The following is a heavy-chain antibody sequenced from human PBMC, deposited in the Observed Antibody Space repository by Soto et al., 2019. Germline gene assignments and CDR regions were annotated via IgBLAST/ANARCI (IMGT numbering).Heavy chain of an antibody. CDR1: DYTFSNYG. CDR2: ISGHNGET. J-gene: IGHJ4*02. D-gene: IGHD3-3*01. CDR3: ARDKVMIIFGEVIGVFDY. Sequence: ASVKVSCKASDYTFSNYGISWVRQAPGQGFEWMGWISGHNGETSYAQKFQGRVTLTTDTATNTAYLEVVRLRSDDTAVYYCARDKVMIIFGEVIGVFDYWGQGTLVTVSS. V-gene: IGHV1-18*01.